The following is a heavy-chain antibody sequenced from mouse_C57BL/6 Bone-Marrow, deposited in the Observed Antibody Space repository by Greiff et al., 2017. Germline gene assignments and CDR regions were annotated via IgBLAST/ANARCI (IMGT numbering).Heavy chain of an antibody. CDR2: IYPGGGYT. V-gene: IGHV1-63*01. J-gene: IGHJ4*01. CDR1: GYTFTNYW. Sequence: QVQLQQSGAELVRPGTSVKMSCKASGYTFTNYWIGWAKQRPGHGLEWIGDIYPGGGYTNYNEKFKGKATLTADKSSSTAYMQFSSLTSEDSAIYYCARWGEEYAMDYWGQGTPVTVSS. CDR3: ARWGEEYAMDY.